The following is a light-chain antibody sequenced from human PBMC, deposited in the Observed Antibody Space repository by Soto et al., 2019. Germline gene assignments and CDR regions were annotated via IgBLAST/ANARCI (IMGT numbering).Light chain of an antibody. J-gene: IGKJ1*01. CDR2: DAS. CDR3: QQYGASSWA. V-gene: IGKV3-20*01. CDR1: QVISTNY. Sequence: EVVFTQSPGTLSLSQGERATLSCRAIQVISTNYLAWYQQQKPGQAPRLLIYDASKRATGVPDRFSGSGSGTAFTLAISGLEPEDFAVYYCQQYGASSWAFGQGTKVQIK.